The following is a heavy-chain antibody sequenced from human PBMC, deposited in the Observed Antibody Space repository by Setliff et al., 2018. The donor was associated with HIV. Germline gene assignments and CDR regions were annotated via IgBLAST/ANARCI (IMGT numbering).Heavy chain of an antibody. CDR2: IYYSGST. CDR3: ARSYCAADCAHNSPRGMDV. D-gene: IGHD2-21*02. J-gene: IGHJ6*02. CDR1: GDSISSHF. Sequence: PSETLSLTCTVSGDSISSHFWSWIRQPPGKGLEWIGYIYYSGSTNYNPSLKSRVTMSIDTSKNQFSLKLNSLTAADTAVYYCARSYCAADCAHNSPRGMDVWGQGTTVTVSS. V-gene: IGHV4-59*08.